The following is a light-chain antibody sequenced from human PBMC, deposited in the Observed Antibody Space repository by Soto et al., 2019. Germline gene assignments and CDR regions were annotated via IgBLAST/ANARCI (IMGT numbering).Light chain of an antibody. J-gene: IGKJ1*01. CDR2: DAS. CDR1: QNIETG. V-gene: IGKV1-5*01. CDR3: QQYNSYSWT. Sequence: IQMSQSPSTLSASVGDRLTISCRASQNIETGLAWYQQKPGKAPNLLMYDASTLESGVSSRFSGRGSGTEFTLTISSLQPDDFATYYCQQYNSYSWTFGQGTKVDIK.